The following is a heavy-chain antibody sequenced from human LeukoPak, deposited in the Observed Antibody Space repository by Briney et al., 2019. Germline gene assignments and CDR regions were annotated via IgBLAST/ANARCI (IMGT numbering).Heavy chain of an antibody. J-gene: IGHJ4*02. V-gene: IGHV3-30*03. CDR3: ARGESNYGGNLGY. CDR1: GFTFSSXX. Sequence: PGGSLRLSCAASGFTFSSXXXXXVRQAPGKGXXXXAVISYDGSNKYYADSVKGRFTISRDNSKSTLYLQMNSLRAEDTAVYYCARGESNYGGNLGYWGQGTLVTVSS. CDR2: ISYDGSNK. D-gene: IGHD4-23*01.